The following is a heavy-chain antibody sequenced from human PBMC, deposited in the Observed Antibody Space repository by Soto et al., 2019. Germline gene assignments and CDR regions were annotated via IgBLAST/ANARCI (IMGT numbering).Heavy chain of an antibody. CDR1: GFTFNNFA. Sequence: ESGGGVVQPGRSLRLSCAASGFTFNNFAMHWVRQAPGKGLEWVAFISYDGTYKYYADSVRGRFTVYRDNSKSTLFLQMNSLKFDDTAVYVCANEVDVAFSSLQYGMDVWGQGTTVTVSS. J-gene: IGHJ6*02. CDR3: ANEVDVAFSSLQYGMDV. CDR2: ISYDGTYK. D-gene: IGHD5-12*01. V-gene: IGHV3-30*14.